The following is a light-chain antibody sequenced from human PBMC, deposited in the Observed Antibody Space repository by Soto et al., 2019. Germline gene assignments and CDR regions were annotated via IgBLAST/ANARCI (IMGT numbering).Light chain of an antibody. CDR1: SSNIGNNY. V-gene: IGLV1-51*01. CDR2: DNN. CDR3: SSYRSGNTLVV. J-gene: IGLJ2*01. Sequence: QSVLTQPPSVSAAPGQKVTISCSGSSSNIGNNYVSWYQQLPGTAPKLLIYDNNKRPSGIPDRFSGSKSGNTASLTISGLQAEDEADYYCSSYRSGNTLVVFGGGTKLTVL.